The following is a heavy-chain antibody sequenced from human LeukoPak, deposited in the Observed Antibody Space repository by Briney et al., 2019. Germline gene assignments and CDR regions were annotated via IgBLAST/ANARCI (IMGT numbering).Heavy chain of an antibody. V-gene: IGHV3-23*01. CDR1: GFSFSVYG. D-gene: IGHD6-13*01. J-gene: IGHJ3*01. CDR3: ARMTGIAAAVNS. Sequence: GGSLRLPCAASGFSFSVYGMNWVRQAPGKGLEWVSGITGSGVTYYADSVKGRFTISRDNDKNSLYLQMNSLRVEDTAVYYCARMTGIAAAVNSWGQGTMVTVSS. CDR2: ITGSGVT.